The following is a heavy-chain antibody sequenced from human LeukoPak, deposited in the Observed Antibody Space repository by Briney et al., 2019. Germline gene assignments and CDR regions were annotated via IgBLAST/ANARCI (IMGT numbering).Heavy chain of an antibody. CDR3: ARGRTSEYYYGSGSYSDY. V-gene: IGHV4-59*12. CDR1: GGSMSSYY. CDR2: VHYSGST. J-gene: IGHJ4*02. D-gene: IGHD3-10*01. Sequence: SETLSLTCTVFGGSMSSYYWSWIRQPPGKGLEWIGYVHYSGSTNYNPSLKSRVTISVDTSKNQFSLKLSSVTAADTAVYYCARGRTSEYYYGSGSYSDYWGQGTLVTVSS.